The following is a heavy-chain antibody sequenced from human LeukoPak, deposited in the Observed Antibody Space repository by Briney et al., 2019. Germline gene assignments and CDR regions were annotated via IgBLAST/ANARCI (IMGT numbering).Heavy chain of an antibody. CDR3: ARDIYDSGDFRGDF. D-gene: IGHD3-22*01. Sequence: GGSLRLSCAVSGFDFGDYTMHWVRQPPGKGLGWVSLISWNGGSIKYTESVKGRFTISRDNSKNSLYLQMSSLRTEDTALYYCARDIYDSGDFRGDFWGQGTLVTVSS. CDR2: ISWNGGSI. J-gene: IGHJ4*02. CDR1: GFDFGDYT. V-gene: IGHV3-43*01.